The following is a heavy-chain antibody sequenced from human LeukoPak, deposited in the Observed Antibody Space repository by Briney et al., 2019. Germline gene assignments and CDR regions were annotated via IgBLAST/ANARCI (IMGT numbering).Heavy chain of an antibody. D-gene: IGHD6-13*01. CDR1: GFTFSSYA. Sequence: GGSLRLSCAASGFTFSSYAMHWVRQAPGKGLEWVAVISYDGSNKYYADSVKGRFTISRDNSKNTLYLQMNTLRAEDTAVYYCARDFWEQQLVHLFDYWGQGTLVTVSS. CDR2: ISYDGSNK. V-gene: IGHV3-30*01. CDR3: ARDFWEQQLVHLFDY. J-gene: IGHJ4*02.